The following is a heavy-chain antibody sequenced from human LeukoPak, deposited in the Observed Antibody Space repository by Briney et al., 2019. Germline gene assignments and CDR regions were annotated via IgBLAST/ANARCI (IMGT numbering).Heavy chain of an antibody. Sequence: ASETLSLTCAVYGGSFSGYYWSWIRQPPGKGLEWIGEINHSGSTNYNPSLKSRVTISVDTSKNQFSLKLSSVTAADTAVYYCAIASSSSLECWGQGTLVTVSS. CDR3: AIASSSSLEC. V-gene: IGHV4-34*01. D-gene: IGHD6-6*01. CDR1: GGSFSGYY. J-gene: IGHJ4*02. CDR2: INHSGST.